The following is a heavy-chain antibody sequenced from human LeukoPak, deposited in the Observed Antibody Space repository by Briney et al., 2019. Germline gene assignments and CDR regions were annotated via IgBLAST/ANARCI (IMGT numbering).Heavy chain of an antibody. V-gene: IGHV1-2*02. D-gene: IGHD1-26*01. CDR2: INPNSGGT. J-gene: IGHJ4*02. Sequence: GASVKVSCKASGYTFTGYYMHWVRQAPGEGLEWMGWINPNSGGTKYAQKFQGRVTMTRDTSINTAYMEVRSLRSDDTAVCYCAREVGRGFDYWGQGTLVTVSS. CDR3: AREVGRGFDY. CDR1: GYTFTGYY.